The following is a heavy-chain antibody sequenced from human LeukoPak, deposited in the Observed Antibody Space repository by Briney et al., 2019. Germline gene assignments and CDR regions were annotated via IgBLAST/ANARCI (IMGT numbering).Heavy chain of an antibody. D-gene: IGHD6-6*01. J-gene: IGHJ4*02. CDR2: TYYRSKWHN. Sequence: SQTLSLTCAISGDSVSTNCAAWTWIRQSPSRGLEWLGRTYYRSKWHNDYAVSVKSRITINPDTSKNQFSLQLNSVTPEDTAVYYCARSITARYDYWGQGTLVTVSS. CDR3: ARSITARYDY. V-gene: IGHV6-1*01. CDR1: GDSVSTNCAA.